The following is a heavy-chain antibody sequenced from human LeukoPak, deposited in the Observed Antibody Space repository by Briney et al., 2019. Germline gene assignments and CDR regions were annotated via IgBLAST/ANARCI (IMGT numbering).Heavy chain of an antibody. CDR2: TYYRSKWYN. J-gene: IGHJ4*02. CDR1: GDSVSSNSIT. Sequence: SQTLSLTCAISGDSVSSNSITWNWIRQSPSRGLEWLGRTYYRSKWYNDYAVSVRSRIVINSDTSQNQFSLQLDSVTPEDTAVYYCAGAVGRKFDYWGQGTLVTVSS. V-gene: IGHV6-1*01. D-gene: IGHD6-13*01. CDR3: AGAVGRKFDY.